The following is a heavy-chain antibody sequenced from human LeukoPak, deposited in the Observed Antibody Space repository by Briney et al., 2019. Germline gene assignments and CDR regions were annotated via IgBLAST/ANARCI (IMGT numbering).Heavy chain of an antibody. CDR1: GGSISSYY. J-gene: IGHJ4*02. D-gene: IGHD3-3*01. V-gene: IGHV4-4*07. Sequence: ETLSLTCTVSGGSISSYYWSWIRQPAGKGLEWIGRIYTSGSTNCNPSLKSRVTMSVDTSKNQFSLKLSSVTAADTAVYYCARDDFWSGYYYFDYWGQGTLVTASS. CDR2: IYTSGST. CDR3: ARDDFWSGYYYFDY.